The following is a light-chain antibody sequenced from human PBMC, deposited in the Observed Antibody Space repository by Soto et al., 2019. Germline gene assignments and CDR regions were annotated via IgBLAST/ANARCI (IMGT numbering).Light chain of an antibody. J-gene: IGLJ1*01. CDR1: SSDVGGYDY. CDR3: SSYTSSITLGV. CDR2: DVS. V-gene: IGLV2-14*01. Sequence: QSALTQPASVSGSPGQSITISCTGTSSDVGGYDYVSWYQQHPGKAPKLMIYDVSNRPSGVSNRFSGSKSGNTASLTISGLQDEDEADYYCSSYTSSITLGVFGTGTRSPS.